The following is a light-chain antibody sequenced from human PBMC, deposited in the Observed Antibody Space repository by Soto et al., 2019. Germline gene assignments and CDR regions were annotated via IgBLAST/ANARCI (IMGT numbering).Light chain of an antibody. CDR2: AAS. CDR1: QSISNY. CDR3: QQSYTTLFT. Sequence: DIQMTQSPSSLSASVGDRVTITCRASQSISNYLNWYQQKPGKAPKLLIYAASSLQSGVPSRFSGSGSGTDFPLTIRSLQPEDFSTYSCQQSYTTLFTFGPGTNVDI. J-gene: IGKJ3*01. V-gene: IGKV1-39*01.